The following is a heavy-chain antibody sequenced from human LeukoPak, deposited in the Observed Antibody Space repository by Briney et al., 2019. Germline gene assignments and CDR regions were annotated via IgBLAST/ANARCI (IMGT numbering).Heavy chain of an antibody. D-gene: IGHD3-9*01. CDR1: GYTFTGYY. V-gene: IGHV1-2*06. CDR2: INPNSGGT. J-gene: IGHJ4*02. Sequence: ASVKVSCKASGYTFTGYYMHWVRQAPGQGLEWMGRINPNSGGTNYAQKFQGRVTMTRDTSISTAYMELRSLRSDDTAVYYCARESRRDYDILTGYYPPPHFDYWGQGTLVTVSS. CDR3: ARESRRDYDILTGYYPPPHFDY.